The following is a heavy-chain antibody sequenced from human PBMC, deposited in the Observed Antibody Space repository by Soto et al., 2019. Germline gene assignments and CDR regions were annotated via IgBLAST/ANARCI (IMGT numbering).Heavy chain of an antibody. CDR3: ARQAHCSSTSCYLFEY. Sequence: SETLSLTCAVSSGSISSSNWWSWVRQPPGKGLEWIGEIYHSGSTNYNPSLKSRVTISVDKSKNQFSLKLSSVTAADTAVYYCARQAHCSSTSCYLFEYWGQGTLVTVSS. J-gene: IGHJ4*02. CDR1: SGSISSSNW. D-gene: IGHD2-2*01. CDR2: IYHSGST. V-gene: IGHV4-4*02.